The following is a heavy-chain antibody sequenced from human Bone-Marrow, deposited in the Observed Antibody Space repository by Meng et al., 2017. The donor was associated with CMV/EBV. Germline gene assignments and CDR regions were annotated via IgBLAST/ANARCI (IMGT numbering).Heavy chain of an antibody. D-gene: IGHD3-22*01. CDR2: ISGSGGST. CDR3: AKDEIPYYHDGGGVY. J-gene: IGHJ4*02. V-gene: IGHV3-23*01. CDR1: GFTFGIYA. Sequence: GGSLRLSCAASGFTFGIYAMSWVRQAPGKGLEWVSAISGSGGSTHYADSVKGRFIISRDNSKNTLYVQMNSLRAEDTAVYYCAKDEIPYYHDGGGVYWDQGPLVTVSS.